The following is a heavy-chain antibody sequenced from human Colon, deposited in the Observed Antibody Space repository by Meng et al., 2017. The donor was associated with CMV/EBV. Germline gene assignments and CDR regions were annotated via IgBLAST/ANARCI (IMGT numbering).Heavy chain of an antibody. CDR2: INREGSNT. Sequence: GGSLRLSCAASGFNFSNYWMHWVRQVPGKGLVWVSSINREGSNTNYADSVKGRFTISRDNAKSTLYLQMNSLRPEGTAVYYCAREERGSGWSADYWGQGTLVTVSS. CDR1: GFNFSNYW. CDR3: AREERGSGWSADY. V-gene: IGHV3-74*01. J-gene: IGHJ4*02. D-gene: IGHD6-19*01.